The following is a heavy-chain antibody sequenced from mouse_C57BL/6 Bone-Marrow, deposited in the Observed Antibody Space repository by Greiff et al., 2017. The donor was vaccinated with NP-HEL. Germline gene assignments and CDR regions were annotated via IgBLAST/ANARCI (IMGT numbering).Heavy chain of an antibody. Sequence: QVQLQQPGAELVKPGASVKMSCKASGYTFTSYWITWVKQRPGQGLEWIGDIYPGSGSTNYNEKFKSKATLTVDTSSSTAYMQLSSLTSEDSAVYYCASGPLYGSSPAGFAYWGQGTLVTVSA. CDR3: ASGPLYGSSPAGFAY. CDR2: IYPGSGST. CDR1: GYTFTSYW. J-gene: IGHJ3*01. V-gene: IGHV1-55*01. D-gene: IGHD1-1*01.